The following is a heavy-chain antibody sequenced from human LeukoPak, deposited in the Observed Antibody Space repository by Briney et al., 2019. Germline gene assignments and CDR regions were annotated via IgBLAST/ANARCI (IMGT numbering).Heavy chain of an antibody. CDR3: ARGLQYYYGSGSYPYYFDY. Sequence: PGGSLRLSCAASGFTFSSYAMHWVRQAPGKGLEWVAVISYDGSNKYYADSVKGRFTISRDNPKNTLYLQMNSLRAEDTAVYYCARGLQYYYGSGSYPYYFDYWGQGTLVTVSS. CDR1: GFTFSSYA. J-gene: IGHJ4*02. D-gene: IGHD3-10*01. CDR2: ISYDGSNK. V-gene: IGHV3-30*04.